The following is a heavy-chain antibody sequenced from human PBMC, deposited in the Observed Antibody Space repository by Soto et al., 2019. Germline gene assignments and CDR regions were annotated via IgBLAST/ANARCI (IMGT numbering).Heavy chain of an antibody. Sequence: SVKVSCKASGFTFTSSAVQWVRQARGQRLEWIGWIVVGSGNTNYAQKFQERVTITRDRSTSTAYMELSSLRSEDTAVYYCAAGLGYYGSGTLEEYYYYGMDVWGQGTTVTVPS. CDR1: GFTFTSSA. V-gene: IGHV1-58*01. CDR3: AAGLGYYGSGTLEEYYYYGMDV. CDR2: IVVGSGNT. J-gene: IGHJ6*02. D-gene: IGHD3-10*01.